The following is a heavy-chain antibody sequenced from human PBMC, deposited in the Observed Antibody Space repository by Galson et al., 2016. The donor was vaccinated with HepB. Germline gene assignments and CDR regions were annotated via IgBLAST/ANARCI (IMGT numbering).Heavy chain of an antibody. V-gene: IGHV4-59*01. D-gene: IGHD2-21*02. CDR2: VYYNGMT. Sequence: LRLSCAVSGFTFRDYSMNWIRQAPGKGLEWLGYVYYNGMTKYSPSLKSRVSISVDTSKNQFSLNVRSVTAAEPAVYYCATSVAMVTSRRANYFDPWGQGALVTVSS. J-gene: IGHJ5*02. CDR3: ATSVAMVTSRRANYFDP. CDR1: GFTFRDYS.